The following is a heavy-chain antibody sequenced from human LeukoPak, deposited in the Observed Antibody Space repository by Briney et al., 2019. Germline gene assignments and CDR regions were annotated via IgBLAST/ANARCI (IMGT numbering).Heavy chain of an antibody. J-gene: IGHJ4*02. CDR2: IKSKTDGGTT. Sequence: GGSLRLSCAASGFTFSNAWMSWVRQAPGKGLEWVGRIKSKTDGGTTDYAAPVKGRFTISRDDSKNTLYLQMNSLKTEDTAVYYCTTAARHYDFWSAPLHQNYFDYWGQGTLVTVSS. D-gene: IGHD3-3*01. CDR1: GFTFSNAW. V-gene: IGHV3-15*01. CDR3: TTAARHYDFWSAPLHQNYFDY.